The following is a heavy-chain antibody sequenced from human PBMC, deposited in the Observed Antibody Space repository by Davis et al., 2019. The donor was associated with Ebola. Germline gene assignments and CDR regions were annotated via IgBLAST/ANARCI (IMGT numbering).Heavy chain of an antibody. CDR2: ISGSGSST. V-gene: IGHV3-23*01. J-gene: IGHJ4*02. CDR1: GFTFSNYA. CDR3: ARDNYFSY. Sequence: PGGSLRLSCAASGFTFSNYAMSWVRQAPGQGLEWVSAISGSGSSTYYADSVKGRFTISRDNSKNTVFLQMSSLRAEDTAVYYCARDNYFSYWGQGTLVTVSS.